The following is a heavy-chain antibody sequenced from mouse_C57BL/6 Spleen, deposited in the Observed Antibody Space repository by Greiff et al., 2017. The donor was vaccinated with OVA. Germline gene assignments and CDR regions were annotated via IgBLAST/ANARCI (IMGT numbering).Heavy chain of an antibody. CDR2: IYPGDGDT. D-gene: IGHD2-4*01. CDR1: GYAFSSSW. Sequence: QVQLKESGPELVKPGASVKISCKASGYAFSSSWMNWVKQRPGKGLEWIGRIYPGDGDTNYNGKFKGKATLTADKSSSTAYMQLSSLTSEDSAVYFCARLDDYDNYWGQGTTLTVSS. V-gene: IGHV1-82*01. J-gene: IGHJ2*01. CDR3: ARLDDYDNY.